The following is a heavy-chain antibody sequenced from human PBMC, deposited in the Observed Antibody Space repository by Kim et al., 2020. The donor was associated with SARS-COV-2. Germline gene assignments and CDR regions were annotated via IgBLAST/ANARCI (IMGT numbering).Heavy chain of an antibody. Sequence: SVKVSCKASGGTFSSYAISWVRQAPGQGLEWMGRIIPILGIANYAQKFQGRVTITADKSTSTAYMELSSLRSEDTAVYYCARDGDIWFGDPTARFDPWGQGTLVTVSS. J-gene: IGHJ5*02. D-gene: IGHD3-10*01. CDR3: ARDGDIWFGDPTARFDP. CDR1: GGTFSSYA. CDR2: IIPILGIA. V-gene: IGHV1-69*04.